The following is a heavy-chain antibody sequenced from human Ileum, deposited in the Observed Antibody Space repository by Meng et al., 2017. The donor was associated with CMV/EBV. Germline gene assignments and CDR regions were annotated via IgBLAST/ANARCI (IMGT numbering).Heavy chain of an antibody. CDR2: IYWDEDK. Sequence: QLTLKESGPSLVKPTQTLTLTCTFSGFSFSTRGVGVGWIRQPPGKALEWLALIYWDEDKGYSPSLKRRLTITKDTSKNQVVLTMTNVDPVDTATYFCARSLYYSSYYFDYWGQGTLVTVSS. D-gene: IGHD3-16*01. J-gene: IGHJ4*02. CDR3: ARSLYYSSYYFDY. V-gene: IGHV2-5*02. CDR1: GFSFSTRGVG.